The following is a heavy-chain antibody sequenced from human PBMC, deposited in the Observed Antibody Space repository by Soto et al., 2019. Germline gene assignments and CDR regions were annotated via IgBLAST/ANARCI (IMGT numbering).Heavy chain of an antibody. CDR2: IVVGSNNS. D-gene: IGHD2-2*01. Sequence: SVKVSCKTSGFTFTSSAVQWVRQARGQRLEWIGRIVVGSNNSYYAQKFQERVTITRDMSTTTAYLELSSLRAEDTAVYYCARDDCSSTSCPPVDYWGQGTLVTVSS. CDR3: ARDDCSSTSCPPVDY. CDR1: GFTFTSSA. J-gene: IGHJ4*02. V-gene: IGHV1-58*01.